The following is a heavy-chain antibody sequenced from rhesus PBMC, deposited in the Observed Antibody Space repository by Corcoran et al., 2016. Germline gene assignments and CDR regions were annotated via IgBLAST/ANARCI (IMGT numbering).Heavy chain of an antibody. D-gene: IGHD3-16*01. J-gene: IGHJ4*01. CDR3: ARQEVVVTKGFDL. Sequence: QVQLQESGPGLVKPSETLSLTCAASGGSFSSYWWSWIRQPPWMGLEWIGEINGNSGTTSYNPSLESRVTISKDASKDHVSLNLKSVTAADTAVYYCARQEVVVTKGFDLWSQGILVTVSS. CDR2: INGNSGTT. V-gene: IGHV4-80*01. CDR1: GGSFSSYW.